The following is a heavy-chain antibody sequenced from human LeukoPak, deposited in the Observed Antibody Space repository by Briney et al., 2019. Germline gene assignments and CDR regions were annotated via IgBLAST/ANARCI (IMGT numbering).Heavy chain of an antibody. J-gene: IGHJ3*02. Sequence: SVKVSCKASGYTFTSYDINWVRQATGQGLEWMGGIIPIFGTANYAQKFQGRVTITADKSTSTAYMELSSLRSEDTAVYYCARDRITMVRGVSLGAFDIWGQGTMVTVSS. CDR2: IIPIFGTA. V-gene: IGHV1-69*06. CDR3: ARDRITMVRGVSLGAFDI. D-gene: IGHD3-10*01. CDR1: GYTFTSYD.